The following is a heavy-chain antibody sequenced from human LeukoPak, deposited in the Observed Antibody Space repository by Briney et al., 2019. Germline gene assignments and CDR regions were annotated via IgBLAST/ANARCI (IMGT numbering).Heavy chain of an antibody. Sequence: PGGSLRLSCAASGFTFSSYAMSWVRQAPGKGLEWVSAISGSGGSTYYADSVKGRFTISRDNSKNTLYLQMNSLRAEDTAVYYCARANNWEGAKGDWGQGTMVTVSS. J-gene: IGHJ3*01. V-gene: IGHV3-23*01. CDR1: GFTFSSYA. D-gene: IGHD1-20*01. CDR2: ISGSGGST. CDR3: ARANNWEGAKGD.